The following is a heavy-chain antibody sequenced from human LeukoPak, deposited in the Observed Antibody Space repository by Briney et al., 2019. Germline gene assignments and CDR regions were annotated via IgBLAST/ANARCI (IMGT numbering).Heavy chain of an antibody. CDR1: GFTFSSYA. V-gene: IGHV3-23*01. J-gene: IGHJ4*02. CDR3: AKDEQWLGYFDY. D-gene: IGHD6-19*01. Sequence: PGGSLRLSCAASGFTFSSYAMSWVRQAPGKGLEWVSAISGSGGSTYCADSVKGRFTISRDSSKNTLYLQMNSLRAEDTAVYYCAKDEQWLGYFDYWGQGTLVTVSS. CDR2: ISGSGGST.